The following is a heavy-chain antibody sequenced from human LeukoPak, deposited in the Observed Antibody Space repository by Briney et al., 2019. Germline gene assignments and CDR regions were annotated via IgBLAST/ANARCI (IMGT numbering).Heavy chain of an antibody. V-gene: IGHV3-48*02. D-gene: IGHD1-26*01. CDR1: GFTFSSYS. CDR3: ASSGSYRFDY. Sequence: GGSLRLSCAAPGFTFSSYSMNWVRQAPGKGLEWASHITASGTAMFYADSVKGRFTISRDNAKNSLYLQMNSLRDEDTAVYYCASSGSYRFDYWGQGTLVTVSS. J-gene: IGHJ4*02. CDR2: ITASGTAM.